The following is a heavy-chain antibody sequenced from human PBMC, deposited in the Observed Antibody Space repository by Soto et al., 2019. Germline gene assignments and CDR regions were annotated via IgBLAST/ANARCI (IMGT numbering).Heavy chain of an antibody. D-gene: IGHD4-17*01. CDR1: GFTFSDYY. V-gene: IGHV3-11*06. J-gene: IGHJ4*02. CDR2: ISSSSSYT. CDR3: ARASGDYDVFDY. Sequence: QVQLVESGGGLVKPGGSLRLSCAASGFTFSDYYMSWIRQAPGKGLEWVSYISSSSSYTNYADSVKGRFTISRDNAKNSLYLQMNSLRAEDTAVYYCARASGDYDVFDYWGQGTLVTVSS.